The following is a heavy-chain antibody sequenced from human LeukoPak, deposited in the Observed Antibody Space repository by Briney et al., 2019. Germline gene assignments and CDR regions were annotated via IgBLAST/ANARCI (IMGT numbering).Heavy chain of an antibody. J-gene: IGHJ4*02. CDR1: GFTFSSYG. CDR3: TTEMYYYDSSGYPY. D-gene: IGHD3-22*01. Sequence: GRSLRLSCAASGFTFSSYGMHWVRQAPGKGLEWVGRIKSKTDGWTTDYAAPVKGRFTISRDDSKTTLYLQMNSLKTEDTAVYYCTTEMYYYDSSGYPYWGQGTLVTVSS. CDR2: IKSKTDGWTT. V-gene: IGHV3-15*01.